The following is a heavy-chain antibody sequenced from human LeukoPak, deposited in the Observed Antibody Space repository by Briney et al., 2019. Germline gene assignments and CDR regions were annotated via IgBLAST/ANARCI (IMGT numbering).Heavy chain of an antibody. Sequence: GGSLRLSCAASGFTVSSNYMSWVRQAPGKGLEWVSVIYSGGSTYYADSVKGRFTISRDNSKNTLYLQMNSLRAEDTAVYYCAKATVTSCIGAFCYPFDSWGQGTLVTVSS. J-gene: IGHJ4*02. V-gene: IGHV3-53*01. CDR1: GFTVSSNY. CDR2: IYSGGST. CDR3: AKATVTSCIGAFCYPFDS. D-gene: IGHD2-15*01.